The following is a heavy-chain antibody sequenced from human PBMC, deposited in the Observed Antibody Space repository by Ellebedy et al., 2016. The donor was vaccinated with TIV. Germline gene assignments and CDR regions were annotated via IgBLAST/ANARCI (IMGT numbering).Heavy chain of an antibody. V-gene: IGHV4-59*01. J-gene: IGHJ4*02. CDR2: MYYSGST. CDR1: GGSTNIYY. CDR3: ARGDSSFDS. Sequence: MPSETLSLTCTVSGGSTNIYYWGWLRQPPGKGLEWIGYMYYSGSTKYNPSLKSRVTISVDTSKNQISLRLSSVTAADTAVYYCARGDSSFDSWGKGILVTVSS. D-gene: IGHD2-21*02.